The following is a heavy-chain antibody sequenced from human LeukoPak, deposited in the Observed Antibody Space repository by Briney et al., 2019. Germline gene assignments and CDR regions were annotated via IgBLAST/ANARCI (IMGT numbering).Heavy chain of an antibody. V-gene: IGHV4-59*01. CDR1: GGAISSYY. CDR3: ARVGDGYTFDY. D-gene: IGHD5-24*01. J-gene: IGHJ4*02. Sequence: SETLSLTCTVSGGAISSYYWSWIRQPPGKGLEWIGYIYYNESTYYNPSLKRRVTISGDTSKSQFSLKLSSVAAADTAVYYCARVGDGYTFDYWGQGTLVTVSS. CDR2: IYYNEST.